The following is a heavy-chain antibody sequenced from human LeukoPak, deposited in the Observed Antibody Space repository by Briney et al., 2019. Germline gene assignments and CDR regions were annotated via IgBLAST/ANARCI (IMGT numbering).Heavy chain of an antibody. CDR3: PTIRYNDHDD. V-gene: IGHV3-74*01. CDR2: INGDGSSA. CDR1: RFTFSNFW. J-gene: IGHJ4*02. D-gene: IGHD5-18*01. Sequence: GWSLRLSCAASRFTFSNFWMHWLRPATWKGLVWVSRINGDGSSASYSDSVKGRFTISSDNAKNELFVHMSSLRDDDTPIYYFPTIRYNDHDDWGQGTLVNVSS.